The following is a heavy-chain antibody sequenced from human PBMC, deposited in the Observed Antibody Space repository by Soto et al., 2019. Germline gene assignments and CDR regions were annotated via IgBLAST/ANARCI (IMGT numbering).Heavy chain of an antibody. J-gene: IGHJ4*02. D-gene: IGHD3-16*02. CDR2: IYWDDDK. CDR1: GFSLSTSGVG. Sequence: SGPTLVNPTQTLTLTCTFSGFSLSTSGVGVGWIRQPPGKALEWLALIYWDDDKRYSPSLKSRLTITKDTSKNQVVLTMTNMDPVDTATYYCAHVVLGVWGSYRSCYFDYCRQGTLVTVS. CDR3: AHVVLGVWGSYRSCYFDY. V-gene: IGHV2-5*02.